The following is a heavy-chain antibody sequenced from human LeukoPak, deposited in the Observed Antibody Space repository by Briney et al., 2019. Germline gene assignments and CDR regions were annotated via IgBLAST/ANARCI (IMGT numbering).Heavy chain of an antibody. V-gene: IGHV3-48*04. CDR3: GKGRLGGRSGTDY. J-gene: IGHJ4*02. CDR2: ISSGSSTI. D-gene: IGHD2-15*01. CDR1: GFTFSSYS. Sequence: GGSLRLSCAASGFTFSSYSMNWVRQAPGKGLEWVSYISSGSSTIYYADSVRGRFTISRDNAKNSLYLQMSSLRAEDTAVYYCGKGRLGGRSGTDYWGQETLVTVSS.